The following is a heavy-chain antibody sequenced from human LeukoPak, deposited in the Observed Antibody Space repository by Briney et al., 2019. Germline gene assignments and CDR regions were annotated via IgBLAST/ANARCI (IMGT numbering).Heavy chain of an antibody. J-gene: IGHJ4*02. CDR1: GFTFSSYA. CDR3: AKDGGYSYGQYYFDY. V-gene: IGHV3-23*01. D-gene: IGHD5-18*01. CDR2: ISGSGGST. Sequence: GGSLRLSCAASGFTFSSYAMSWVRQAPGKRLEWVSAISGSGGSTYYADSVKGRFTISRDNSKNTLYLQMNCLRAEDTAVYYCAKDGGYSYGQYYFDYWGQGTLVTVSS.